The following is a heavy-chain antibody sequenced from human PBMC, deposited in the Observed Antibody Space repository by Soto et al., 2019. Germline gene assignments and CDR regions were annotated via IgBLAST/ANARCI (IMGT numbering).Heavy chain of an antibody. Sequence: PSETLSLTCTVSGGSVSSGSYYWSWIRQPPGKGLEWIGYIYYSGSTNYNPSLKSRVTISVETSKNQFSLKLSSVTAADTAVYYCARVSSSGWYHGDFDYWGQGTLVTVSS. CDR1: GGSVSSGSYY. CDR2: IYYSGST. V-gene: IGHV4-61*01. CDR3: ARVSSSGWYHGDFDY. J-gene: IGHJ4*02. D-gene: IGHD6-19*01.